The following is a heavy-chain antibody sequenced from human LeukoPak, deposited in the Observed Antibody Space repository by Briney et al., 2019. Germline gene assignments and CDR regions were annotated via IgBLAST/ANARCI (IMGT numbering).Heavy chain of an antibody. CDR3: ARRTSNPVGAIDY. CDR1: GGSISISNYY. D-gene: IGHD1-26*01. Sequence: SETLSLTCTVSGGSISISNYYWGWIRQPPGRGLEWIVSISDSGTYYNPSLKGRLTISVDTSKNHFSLNLRSVTAADTAVYYCARRTSNPVGAIDYWGQGTLVTVSS. V-gene: IGHV4-39*01. J-gene: IGHJ4*02. CDR2: ISDSGT.